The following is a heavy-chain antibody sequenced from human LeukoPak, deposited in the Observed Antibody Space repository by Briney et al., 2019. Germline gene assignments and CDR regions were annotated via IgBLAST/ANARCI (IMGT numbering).Heavy chain of an antibody. CDR2: IYHSGNA. V-gene: IGHV4-4*02. CDR3: ARTYCSGGICYESFDC. D-gene: IGHD2-15*01. Sequence: SETLSLTCAVSGGSISTVNWWSWVRQPPGKGLEWIGEIYHSGNANYNPSLKSRVTISVDKSKNQFSLKLSSVTAADTAVYYCARTYCSGGICYESFDCWGQGTLVTVSS. CDR1: GGSISTVNW. J-gene: IGHJ4*02.